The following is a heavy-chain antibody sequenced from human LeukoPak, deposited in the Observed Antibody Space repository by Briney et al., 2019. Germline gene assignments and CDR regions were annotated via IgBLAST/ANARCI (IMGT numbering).Heavy chain of an antibody. D-gene: IGHD3-22*01. J-gene: IGHJ4*02. CDR3: ARDPSYDSSGYLDY. CDR2: IYYSGST. Sequence: PSETLSLTCTVSGGSINSYYWSWIRQPPGKGLEWIGYIYYSGSTNYNPSLKSRVTISLDTFKNQFSLKLSSVTAADTAVYYCARDPSYDSSGYLDYWGQGTLVTVSS. CDR1: GGSINSYY. V-gene: IGHV4-59*01.